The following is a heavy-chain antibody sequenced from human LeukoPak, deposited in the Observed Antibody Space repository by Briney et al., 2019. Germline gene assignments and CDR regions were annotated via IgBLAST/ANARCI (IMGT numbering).Heavy chain of an antibody. V-gene: IGHV3-48*03. CDR1: GFTFSSYE. J-gene: IGHJ6*02. Sequence: QPGGSLRLSCAASGFTFSSYEMNWVRQAPGKGLEWVSYISSSGSATYYADSVRGRFTVSRDNAKNSLSLQMNSLRAEDTAVYYCARVRAAYYYGMDVWGQGTTVTVSS. CDR2: ISSSGSAT. CDR3: ARVRAAYYYGMDV.